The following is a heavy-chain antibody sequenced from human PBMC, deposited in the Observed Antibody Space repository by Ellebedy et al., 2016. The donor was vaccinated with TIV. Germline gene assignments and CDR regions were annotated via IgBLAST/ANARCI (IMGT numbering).Heavy chain of an antibody. J-gene: IGHJ4*02. CDR2: ITGGGSDT. V-gene: IGHV3-23*01. CDR1: GFAFDRST. CDR3: AKTRYGSGWYYFAY. Sequence: GGFLRLSXAASGFAFDRSTMHWVRQAPGKGLEWVSGITGGGSDTYYADSVRGRFTISRDNSRNSLFLQMNSLRVEDTAVYYCAKTRYGSGWYYFAYWGQGALVTVSS. D-gene: IGHD6-19*01.